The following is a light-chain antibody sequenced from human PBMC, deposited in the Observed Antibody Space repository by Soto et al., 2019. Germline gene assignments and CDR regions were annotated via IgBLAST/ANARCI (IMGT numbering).Light chain of an antibody. Sequence: EIVLTQSPGTLSLSPGERATLSCRASQSVSSSYLAWYQQKPGQAPRLLIYGASSSATGIPERFSGSGSGTDFTLTISGLEPEDFAVYYCQPYGSSPPITFGQGTRLEIK. CDR1: QSVSSSY. V-gene: IGKV3-20*01. J-gene: IGKJ5*01. CDR3: QPYGSSPPIT. CDR2: GAS.